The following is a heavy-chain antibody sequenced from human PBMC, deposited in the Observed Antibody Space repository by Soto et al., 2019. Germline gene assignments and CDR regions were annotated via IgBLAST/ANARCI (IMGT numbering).Heavy chain of an antibody. D-gene: IGHD3-9*01. CDR2: IIPIFGTA. CDR1: GGTFSSYA. CDR3: ARDRVLRYFDWSGRDYYYYYLKAV. Sequence: GASVKVSCKASGGTFSSYAISWVRQAPGQGLEWMGGIIPIFGTANYAQKFQGRVTITADESTSTAYMELSSLRSEDTAVYYCARDRVLRYFDWSGRDYYYYYLKAVRGQGTTVTVSS. V-gene: IGHV1-69*13. J-gene: IGHJ6*02.